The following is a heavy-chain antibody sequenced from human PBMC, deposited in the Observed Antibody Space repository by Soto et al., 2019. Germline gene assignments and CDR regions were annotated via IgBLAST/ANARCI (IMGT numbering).Heavy chain of an antibody. CDR1: GFTLSSYG. J-gene: IGHJ4*02. CDR3: AKDLYSYGPGCFDY. V-gene: IGHV3-30*18. D-gene: IGHD5-18*01. CDR2: ISYDGSNK. Sequence: GGSLRLSCAASGFTLSSYGMHWVRQAPGKGLEWVAVISYDGSNKYYADSVKGRFTISRDNSKNTLYLQMNSLRAEDTAVYYCAKDLYSYGPGCFDYWGQGTLVTVSS.